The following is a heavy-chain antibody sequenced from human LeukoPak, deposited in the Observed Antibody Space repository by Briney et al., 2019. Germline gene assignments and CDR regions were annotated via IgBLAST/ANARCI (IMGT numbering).Heavy chain of an antibody. CDR1: GYTFTGYY. J-gene: IGHJ4*02. Sequence: ASVKVSCKASGYTFTGYYMHWVRQAPGQGLEWMGWINPNSGGTNYAQKFQGRVTMTRDTSISTAYMELSRLRSDDTAVYYCAREEGFGEFHFDYWGQETLVTVSS. D-gene: IGHD3-10*01. CDR2: INPNSGGT. CDR3: AREEGFGEFHFDY. V-gene: IGHV1-2*02.